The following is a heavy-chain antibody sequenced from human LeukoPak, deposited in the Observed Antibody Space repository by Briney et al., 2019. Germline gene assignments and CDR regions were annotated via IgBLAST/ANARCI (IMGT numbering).Heavy chain of an antibody. D-gene: IGHD5-12*01. J-gene: IGHJ4*02. CDR2: VNPNSGVT. CDR3: TSTWGNEVATIKPFDY. V-gene: IGHV1-2*02. Sequence: GASVKVSCPFTTGYFIHWVRQAPGQGLEWMGWVNPNSGVTYYGQRFQSRVTMTRDTSISTAYVELRRLTSDDTAVYYCTSTWGNEVATIKPFDYWGQGTLVTVSS. CDR1: FTTGYF.